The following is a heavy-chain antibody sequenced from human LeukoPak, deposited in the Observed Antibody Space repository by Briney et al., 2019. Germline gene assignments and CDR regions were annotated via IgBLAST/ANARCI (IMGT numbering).Heavy chain of an antibody. J-gene: IGHJ4*02. Sequence: PGGSLRLSCAASGFTFSSYWMSWVRQAPGKGLEWVANIKQDGSEIYYVDSVKGRFTISRDNAKNSLYLQMNSLRADDTAVYYCARDKIVGATHFDYWGQGTLVTVSS. V-gene: IGHV3-7*03. CDR2: IKQDGSEI. CDR3: ARDKIVGATHFDY. D-gene: IGHD1-26*01. CDR1: GFTFSSYW.